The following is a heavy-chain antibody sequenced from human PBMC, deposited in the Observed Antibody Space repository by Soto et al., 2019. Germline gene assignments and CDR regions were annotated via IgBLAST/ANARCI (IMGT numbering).Heavy chain of an antibody. CDR2: ISYDGSNK. D-gene: IGHD3-9*01. Sequence: PGGSLRLSCAASGFTFSSYSMNLVRQAPGKGLEWVAVISYDGSNKYYADSVKGRFTISRDNSKNTLYLQMNSLRAEDTAVYYCAKNVWGITIFGGMDVWGQGTTVTVSS. J-gene: IGHJ6*02. CDR3: AKNVWGITIFGGMDV. CDR1: GFTFSSYS. V-gene: IGHV3-30*18.